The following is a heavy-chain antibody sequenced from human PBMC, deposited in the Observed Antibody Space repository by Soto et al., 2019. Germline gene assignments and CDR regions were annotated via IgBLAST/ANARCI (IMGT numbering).Heavy chain of an antibody. V-gene: IGHV3-23*01. D-gene: IGHD3-10*01. J-gene: IGHJ6*02. CDR2: ISGSGGST. CDR1: GFTFSSYA. Sequence: EVQLLESGGGLVQPGGSLRLSCAASGFTFSSYAMSWVRQAPGKGLEWVSAISGSGGSTYYADSVKGRFTISRDNSKNTLYLQMNSLRAEDTAVYYCAKSSEPPYGSGSYRYYYGMDVWGQGTTVTVSS. CDR3: AKSSEPPYGSGSYRYYYGMDV.